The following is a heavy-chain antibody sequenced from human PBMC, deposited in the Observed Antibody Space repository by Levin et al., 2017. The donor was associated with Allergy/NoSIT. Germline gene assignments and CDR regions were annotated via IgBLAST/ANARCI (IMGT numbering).Heavy chain of an antibody. D-gene: IGHD6-6*01. CDR1: GFTFSSYA. CDR2: ISYDGSNK. Sequence: PGGSLRLSCAASGFTFSSYAMHWVRQAPGKGLEWVAVISYDGSNKYYADSVKGRFTISRDNSKNTLYLQMNSLRAEDTAVYYCARDGTSRSTSFDYWGQGTLVTVSS. CDR3: ARDGTSRSTSFDY. J-gene: IGHJ4*02. V-gene: IGHV3-30-3*01.